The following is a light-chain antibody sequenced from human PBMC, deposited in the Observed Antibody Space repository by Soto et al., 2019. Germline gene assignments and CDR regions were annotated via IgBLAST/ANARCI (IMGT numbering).Light chain of an antibody. V-gene: IGKV4-1*01. CDR1: RNLLYNDKNY. Sequence: DIVMTQAPDSLAASLGAIVTINCKSSRNLLYNDKNYVAWYQQRPGQAPKLLIYWASTRESEVPVRISGSGSVTDFRLTIRDLQAADAAVYYCQQYYSTPWTFGQGTKVEIK. J-gene: IGKJ1*01. CDR2: WAS. CDR3: QQYYSTPWT.